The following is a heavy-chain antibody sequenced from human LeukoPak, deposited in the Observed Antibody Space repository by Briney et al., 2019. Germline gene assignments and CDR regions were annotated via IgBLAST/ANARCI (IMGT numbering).Heavy chain of an antibody. Sequence: GGSLRLSCAASGFTFSTYWMTWVRQAPGKGLEWVANINQDGSEKYYVDSVKGRFTISRDNAKSSLYLQMNSLRAEDTAVYYCARDRYCSGGNCWKDYWGQGTLVTVSS. V-gene: IGHV3-7*01. CDR3: ARDRYCSGGNCWKDY. CDR2: INQDGSEK. J-gene: IGHJ4*02. CDR1: GFTFSTYW. D-gene: IGHD2-15*01.